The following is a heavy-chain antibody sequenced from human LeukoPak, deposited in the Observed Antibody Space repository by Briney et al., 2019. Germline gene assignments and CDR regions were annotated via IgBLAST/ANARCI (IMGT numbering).Heavy chain of an antibody. J-gene: IGHJ3*02. CDR2: INHSGST. D-gene: IGHD2-15*01. V-gene: IGHV4-34*01. CDR3: ARFPCSGDSCYSGIRAFDI. CDR1: AGTFSGYY. Sequence: SETLSLTCAIYAGTFSGYYWNWIRQSPGKGLEWIGEINHSGSTNYNPSLKSRVTISVDTSKNQFSLKLSSMTAADTAVYYCARFPCSGDSCYSGIRAFDIWGQGAMVTVSS.